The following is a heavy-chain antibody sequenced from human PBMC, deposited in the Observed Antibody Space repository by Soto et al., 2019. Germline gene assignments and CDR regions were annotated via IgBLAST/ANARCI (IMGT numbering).Heavy chain of an antibody. D-gene: IGHD1-1*01. Sequence: QVQLQQWGAGLVKPSDTLSLSCAVYGQSFSGHSWAWIRQPPEKGLEWTGEINESGSTYYNPSLKSRVTISTDTSKNQFSLKLSSVSAAETAAYFCARGSGIVALPGELEDVNYDYWGQGTLVNVSS. V-gene: IGHV4-34*01. J-gene: IGHJ4*02. CDR3: ARGSGIVALPGELEDVNYDY. CDR2: INESGST. CDR1: GQSFSGHS.